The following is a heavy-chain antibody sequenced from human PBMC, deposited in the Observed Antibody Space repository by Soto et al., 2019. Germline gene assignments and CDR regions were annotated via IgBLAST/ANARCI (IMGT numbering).Heavy chain of an antibody. D-gene: IGHD3-10*01. J-gene: IGHJ6*03. CDR3: ARGTPHGSGSHYYYYYYYMDV. CDR2: IYSGGST. V-gene: IGHV3-66*01. Sequence: GGSLRLSCAASGFTVSSNYMSWVRQAPGKGLEWVSVIYSGGSTYYAETVKGRLTISRDNSKNTLYLQMNSLRAEETAVYYCARGTPHGSGSHYYYYYYYMDVWGKGTTVTVSS. CDR1: GFTVSSNY.